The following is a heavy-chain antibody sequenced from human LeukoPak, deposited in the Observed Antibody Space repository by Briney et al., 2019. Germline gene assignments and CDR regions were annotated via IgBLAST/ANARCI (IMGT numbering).Heavy chain of an antibody. Sequence: SETLSLTCAVYGGSFSVYYWSWIRQPPGKGLEWIGEINHSGSTNYNPSLKSRVTISVDTSKNQFSLRLSSVTAADTAVYYCARIALIGMDVWGQGTTVTVSS. CDR1: GGSFSVYY. CDR3: ARIALIGMDV. J-gene: IGHJ6*02. V-gene: IGHV4-34*01. CDR2: INHSGST.